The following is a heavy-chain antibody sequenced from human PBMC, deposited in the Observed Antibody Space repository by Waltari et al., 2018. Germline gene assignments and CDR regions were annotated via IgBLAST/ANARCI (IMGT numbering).Heavy chain of an antibody. D-gene: IGHD3-22*01. CDR2: ISGSGGST. CDR1: GFTFSSYA. V-gene: IGHV3-23*01. Sequence: EVQLLESGGGLVQPGGSLRLSCAASGFTFSSYAMRWVRQAPGKGLEWVSAISGSGGSTYYADSVKGRFTISRDNSKNTLYLQMNSLRAEDTAVYYCAKGPYYYDSSGYYDYFDYWGQGTLVTVSS. J-gene: IGHJ4*02. CDR3: AKGPYYYDSSGYYDYFDY.